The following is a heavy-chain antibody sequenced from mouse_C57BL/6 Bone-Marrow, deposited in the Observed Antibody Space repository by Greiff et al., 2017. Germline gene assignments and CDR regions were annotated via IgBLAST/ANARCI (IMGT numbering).Heavy chain of an antibody. CDR2: IDPETGGT. J-gene: IGHJ3*01. V-gene: IGHV1-15*01. CDR1: GYTFTDYE. CDR3: TREDDGYCLWFAY. Sequence: QVQLQQSGTALVCPVASVTLSCKASGYTFTDYEMHWVKQTPVHGLEWIGSIDPETGGTAYNQKFKGKAILTADKSSSTAYMERRSLTSEDSAVYYCTREDDGYCLWFAYWGQGNLVTVSA. D-gene: IGHD2-3*01.